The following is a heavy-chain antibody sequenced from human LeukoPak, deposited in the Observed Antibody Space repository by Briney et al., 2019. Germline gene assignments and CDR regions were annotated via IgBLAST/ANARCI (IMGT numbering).Heavy chain of an antibody. CDR1: GYTFTTYG. Sequence: ASVKVSCKASGYTFTTYGISWVRQAPGQGLEWMGWISAFNGDTNYAQKLQDRVTMTTDTSTSTAYMELRSLRSDDTAVYYCARVTLESVYCGRDCYSLWGQGTLVTVS. J-gene: IGHJ4*02. V-gene: IGHV1-18*01. D-gene: IGHD2-21*02. CDR3: ARVTLESVYCGRDCYSL. CDR2: ISAFNGDT.